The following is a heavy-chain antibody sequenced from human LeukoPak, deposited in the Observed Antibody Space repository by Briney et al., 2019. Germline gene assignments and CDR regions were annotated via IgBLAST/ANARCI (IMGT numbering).Heavy chain of an antibody. CDR2: MNPDSGGT. J-gene: IGHJ6*02. CDR3: ARNYHGSGTDLPPEYYSGTDI. Sequence: ASVKVSCKASGYNFNGYYIHWVRQAPGQGPEWMGWMNPDSGGTKYAQKFQGRVTMTRDTAITTVYLELRRLTSADTAVYYCARNYHGSGTDLPPEYYSGTDIWGQGTTVIVS. D-gene: IGHD3-10*01. V-gene: IGHV1-2*02. CDR1: GYNFNGYY.